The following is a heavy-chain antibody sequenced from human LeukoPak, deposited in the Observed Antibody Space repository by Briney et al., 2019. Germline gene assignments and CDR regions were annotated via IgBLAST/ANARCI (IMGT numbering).Heavy chain of an antibody. Sequence: PGGSLRLSCAASGFTVSNNYMSWVHQAPGKGLEWVSLIYGGGTTYYADSVKGRFTISSDSSKNTLYLQMNSLRAEDTAVYYCARAPNYGDYGGQWGRGTLVTVSS. J-gene: IGHJ4*02. D-gene: IGHD4-17*01. V-gene: IGHV3-53*01. CDR1: GFTVSNNY. CDR2: IYGGGTT. CDR3: ARAPNYGDYGGQ.